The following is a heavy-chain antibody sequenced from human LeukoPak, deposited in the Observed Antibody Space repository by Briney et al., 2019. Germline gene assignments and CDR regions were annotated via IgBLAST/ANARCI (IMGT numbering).Heavy chain of an antibody. Sequence: GASVKVSCKASGYTFTSYDINWVRQATGQGLEWMGWISAYNGNTNYAQKLQGRVTMTTDTSTSTAYMELRSLRSDDTAVYYCARDRYYDSSGYYYWGQGTLVTVSS. CDR1: GYTFTSYD. CDR2: ISAYNGNT. D-gene: IGHD3-22*01. CDR3: ARDRYYDSSGYYY. V-gene: IGHV1-18*01. J-gene: IGHJ4*02.